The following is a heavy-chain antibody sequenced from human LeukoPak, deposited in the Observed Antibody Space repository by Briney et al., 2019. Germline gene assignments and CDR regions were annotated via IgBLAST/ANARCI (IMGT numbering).Heavy chain of an antibody. CDR1: GGSISSGGYY. CDR3: ARDSRVAVFGGPGMDV. V-gene: IGHV4-31*03. CDR2: IYYSGST. Sequence: SQTLSLTCTVSGGSISSGGYYWRWIRQHPGKGLEWIGYIYYSGSTYYNPSLKSRVTISVDTSKNQFSLKLSSVTAADTAVYYCARDSRVAVFGGPGMDVWGQGTTVTVSS. J-gene: IGHJ6*02. D-gene: IGHD3-3*01.